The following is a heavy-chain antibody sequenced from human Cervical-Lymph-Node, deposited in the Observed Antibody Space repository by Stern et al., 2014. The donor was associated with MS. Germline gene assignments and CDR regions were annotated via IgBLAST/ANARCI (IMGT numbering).Heavy chain of an antibody. CDR1: GFSFDDYA. CDR2: ISWNSGSI. J-gene: IGHJ4*02. CDR3: VKVTWGSSGDDY. V-gene: IGHV3-9*01. Sequence: EVQLVESGGGLVQPGRSLRLSCAASGFSFDDYAMHWVRQAPGKGLEWVSGISWNSGSIGYADSVKGRFTISRDNAKNSLYLKMNSLRVEDTALYYCVKVTWGSSGDDYWGQGTLVTVSS. D-gene: IGHD3-22*01.